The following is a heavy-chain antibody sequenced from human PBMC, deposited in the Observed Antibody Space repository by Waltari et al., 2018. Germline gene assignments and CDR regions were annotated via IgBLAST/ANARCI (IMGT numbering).Heavy chain of an antibody. CDR1: GGSFSGYY. CDR3: ARGRLVRDFDY. Sequence: QVQLQQWGAGLLKPSETLSLTCAVYGGSFSGYYWSWIRQPPGKGLEWSGEINHSGSTTYNPPLKSRVTISVDPSKNQFSLKLSSVTAADTAVYYCARGRLVRDFDYWGQGTLVTVSS. CDR2: INHSGST. D-gene: IGHD6-19*01. V-gene: IGHV4-34*01. J-gene: IGHJ4*02.